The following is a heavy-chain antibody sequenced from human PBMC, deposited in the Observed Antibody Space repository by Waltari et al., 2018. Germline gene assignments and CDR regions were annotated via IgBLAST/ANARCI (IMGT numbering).Heavy chain of an antibody. Sequence: QVQLVQSGAEVKKPGSSVKVSCKASGGTFSSYAISWVRQAPGQGLEWMGGIIPIFGTANYAQKFQGRVTITTDESTSTAYMELSSLRSEDTAVYYCASWSSGWPRGYYYYYMDVWGKGTTVTVSS. CDR2: IIPIFGTA. CDR3: ASWSSGWPRGYYYYYMDV. V-gene: IGHV1-69*05. D-gene: IGHD6-19*01. CDR1: GGTFSSYA. J-gene: IGHJ6*03.